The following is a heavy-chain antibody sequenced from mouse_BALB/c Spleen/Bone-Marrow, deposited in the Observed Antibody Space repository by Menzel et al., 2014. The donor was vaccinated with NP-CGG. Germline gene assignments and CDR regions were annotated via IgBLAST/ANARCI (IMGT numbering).Heavy chain of an antibody. V-gene: IGHV1-69*02. CDR3: TRYGNSHCYAMDY. D-gene: IGHD1-1*01. Sequence: QVQLQQSGAELVRPGASVKLSCRASGYTFTSYWINWVKQRPGQGLEWIGNIYPSDSYTNYNQRFKDKATLTVDKSSSTAYMQLSSPTSEDPAVYYCTRYGNSHCYAMDYWGQGTSVTVSS. CDR1: GYTFTSYW. CDR2: IYPSDSYT. J-gene: IGHJ4*01.